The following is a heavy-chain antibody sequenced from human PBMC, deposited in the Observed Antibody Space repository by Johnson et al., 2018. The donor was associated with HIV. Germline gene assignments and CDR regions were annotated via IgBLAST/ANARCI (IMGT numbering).Heavy chain of an antibody. V-gene: IGHV3-30*02. J-gene: IGHJ3*02. CDR3: TNSYSSSSGNNDYAFDI. CDR1: GFTFSSYG. Sequence: VQLVESGGGVVQPGGSLRLSCAASGFTFSSYGMHWVRQAPGKGLEWVAFMRYDGTKQEYAESVKGRFTISRDNSKKTVYMQMNSLRDEDTAVYYCTNSYSSSSGNNDYAFDIWGQGTMVTVSS. CDR2: MRYDGTKQ. D-gene: IGHD6-6*01.